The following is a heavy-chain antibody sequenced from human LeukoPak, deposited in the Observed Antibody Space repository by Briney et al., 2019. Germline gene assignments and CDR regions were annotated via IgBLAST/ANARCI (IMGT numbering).Heavy chain of an antibody. CDR3: ARGVARSSKFQFSYYFDY. CDR2: TYHSGST. D-gene: IGHD2-15*01. J-gene: IGHJ4*02. CDR1: GVSISSSYW. V-gene: IGHV4-4*02. Sequence: SETLSLTCAVSGVSISSSYWWSWVRPPPGKGLEWIGSTYHSGSTYYNPSLKSRVTISVDTSKNQFSLKLSSVTDADTCVYYCARGVARSSKFQFSYYFDYWGQGTLVTVSS.